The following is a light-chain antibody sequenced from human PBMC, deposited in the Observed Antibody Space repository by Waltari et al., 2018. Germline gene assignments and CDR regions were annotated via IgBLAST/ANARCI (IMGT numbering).Light chain of an antibody. CDR3: LLFCDGYWV. CDR1: TGAVSSDNY. V-gene: IGLV7-43*01. CDR2: HID. J-gene: IGLJ3*02. Sequence: QTVVTQEPSLTVSLGGTVTLTCASNTGAVSSDNYPNWFQQKPGQPPRPLIHHIDKNPFWTPARFSGSLVGGKAALTLSGVLPEDEAEYFCLLFCDGYWVFGGGTKLAVL.